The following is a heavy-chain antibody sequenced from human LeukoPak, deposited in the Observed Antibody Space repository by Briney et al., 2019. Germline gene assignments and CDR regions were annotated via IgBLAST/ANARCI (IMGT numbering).Heavy chain of an antibody. J-gene: IGHJ5*02. CDR1: GLIVSSTY. V-gene: IGHV3-53*01. D-gene: IGHD2-15*01. Sequence: GGSLTLSCAASGLIVSSTYMNWVRQAPGKGQEWVSVTYNGGSTYYADSVTGRFSISRDNSKNTLNLQMNSLTVEDTAVYYCVREGGYCSGDTCFKWFDTWGQGILATVSS. CDR3: VREGGYCSGDTCFKWFDT. CDR2: TYNGGST.